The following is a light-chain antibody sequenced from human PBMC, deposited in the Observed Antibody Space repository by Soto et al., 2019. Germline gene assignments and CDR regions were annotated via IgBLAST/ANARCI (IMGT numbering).Light chain of an antibody. Sequence: QAVVTQPASVSGSPGQSITISCTGTSSDIGSYNLVSWYQQFPGKAPKLIIYEGSKRPSGISNRFSGSKSGNTASLTISGLQAEDEADYHCCSYAGSGTYVLFGGGTKLTVL. CDR3: CSYAGSGTYVL. V-gene: IGLV2-23*01. CDR2: EGS. CDR1: SSDIGSYNL. J-gene: IGLJ2*01.